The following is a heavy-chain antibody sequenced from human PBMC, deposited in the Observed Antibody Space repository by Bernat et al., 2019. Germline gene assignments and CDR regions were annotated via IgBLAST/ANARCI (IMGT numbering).Heavy chain of an antibody. Sequence: QLQLQESGPGLVKPSETLSLTCTVSGGSISSSSYYWGWIRQPPGKGLEWIGSIYYSGSTYYNPSLKSRVTISVDTSKNQFSLKLSSVTAADTAVYYCARSRLGPYFDCWGQGTLVTVSS. CDR3: ARSRLGPYFDC. J-gene: IGHJ4*02. D-gene: IGHD3-16*01. CDR2: IYYSGST. V-gene: IGHV4-39*01. CDR1: GGSISSSSYY.